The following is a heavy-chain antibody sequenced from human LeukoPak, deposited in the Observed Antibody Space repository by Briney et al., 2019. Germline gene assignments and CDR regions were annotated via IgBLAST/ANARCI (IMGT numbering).Heavy chain of an antibody. J-gene: IGHJ5*02. D-gene: IGHD6-19*01. Sequence: GASVKVSCKASGGTFSSNAINWVRQAPGQGLEWMGWINPNSGGTNYAQKFQGRVTMTRDTSISTAYMELSRLRSDDTAVYCCARGGVSGWYGTWSPNWFDPWGQGTLVTVSS. CDR1: GGTFSSNA. CDR2: INPNSGGT. CDR3: ARGGVSGWYGTWSPNWFDP. V-gene: IGHV1-2*02.